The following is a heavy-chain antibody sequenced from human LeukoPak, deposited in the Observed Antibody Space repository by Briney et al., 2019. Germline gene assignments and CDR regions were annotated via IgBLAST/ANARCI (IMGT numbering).Heavy chain of an antibody. Sequence: ASVKVSCKASGYIFTSYYMHWVRQAPGQGLEWMGITYPSGDNTNYAQKFKGRVTMTRDTSTSTVYLELSSLRSEDTAVYYCVSSIAAAPFDSWGQGTLVTVSS. CDR3: VSSIAAAPFDS. CDR1: GYIFTSYY. J-gene: IGHJ4*02. V-gene: IGHV1-46*01. CDR2: TYPSGDNT. D-gene: IGHD6-13*01.